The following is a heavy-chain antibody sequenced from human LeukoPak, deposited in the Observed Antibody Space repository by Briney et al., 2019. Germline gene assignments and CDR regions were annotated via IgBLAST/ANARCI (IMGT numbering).Heavy chain of an antibody. V-gene: IGHV3-21*01. J-gene: IGHJ3*02. Sequence: GGSLRLSCAASGFTFSSYAMHWVRQAPGKGLEWVSSISSSYSYIYYADSVKGRFTISRDDAKNSLYLQMNSLRAEDTAVYYCARDPTSSWETAFDIWGQGTTVTVSS. CDR1: GFTFSSYA. D-gene: IGHD1-26*01. CDR2: ISSSYSYI. CDR3: ARDPTSSWETAFDI.